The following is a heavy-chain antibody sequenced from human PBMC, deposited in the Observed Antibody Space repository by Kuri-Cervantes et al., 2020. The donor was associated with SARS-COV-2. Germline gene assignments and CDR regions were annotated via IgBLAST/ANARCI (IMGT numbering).Heavy chain of an antibody. J-gene: IGHJ6*02. CDR1: GGSFSGYY. Sequence: SETLSLTCAVYGGSFSGYYWSWIRQPPGKGLEWIGEINHSGSTNYNPSLKSRVTISVDTSKNQFFLKLRSVTAADTAVYYCARDYYYDSSGYYASYAHGHMDVWGQGTTVTVSS. CDR3: ARDYYYDSSGYYASYAHGHMDV. CDR2: INHSGST. D-gene: IGHD3-22*01. V-gene: IGHV4-34*01.